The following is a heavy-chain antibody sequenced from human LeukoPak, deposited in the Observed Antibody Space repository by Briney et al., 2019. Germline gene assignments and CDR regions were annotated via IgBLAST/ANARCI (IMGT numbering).Heavy chain of an antibody. CDR2: IKRDGSEK. CDR1: GFTFNSYW. D-gene: IGHD6-13*01. J-gene: IGHJ6*02. V-gene: IGHV3-7*03. Sequence: GGSLRLSCAASGFTFNSYWMNWVRQAPGKGLEWVANIKRDGSEKYYVDSVKGRFTISRDNAKNSLDLQMNSLRVEDTAVYYCAIRYSSSWTSHYGMDVWGQGTTVTVSS. CDR3: AIRYSSSWTSHYGMDV.